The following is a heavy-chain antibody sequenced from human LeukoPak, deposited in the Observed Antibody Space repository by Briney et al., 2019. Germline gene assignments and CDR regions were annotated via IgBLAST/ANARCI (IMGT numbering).Heavy chain of an antibody. V-gene: IGHV4-59*01. Sequence: SETLSLTCTVSGGSISSYYWSWIRQPPGKGLEWIGYIYYSGSTNYNPSLKSRVTISVDTSKNQFSLKLSSVTAADTAVYYCARELGYDSSGYWSWGQGTLVTVSS. CDR2: IYYSGST. J-gene: IGHJ5*02. CDR1: GGSISSYY. D-gene: IGHD3-22*01. CDR3: ARELGYDSSGYWS.